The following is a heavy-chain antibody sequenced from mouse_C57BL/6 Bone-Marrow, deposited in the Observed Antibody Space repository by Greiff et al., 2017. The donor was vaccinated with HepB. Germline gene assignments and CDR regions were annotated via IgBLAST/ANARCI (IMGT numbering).Heavy chain of an antibody. CDR3: ARSYYGSSPFDY. Sequence: QVHVKQSGAELVRPGTSVKVSCKASGYAFTNYLIEWVKQRPGQGLEWIGVINPGSGGTNYNEKFKGKATLTADKSSSTAYMQLSSLTSEDSAVYFCARSYYGSSPFDYWGQGTTLTVSS. V-gene: IGHV1-54*01. CDR2: INPGSGGT. CDR1: GYAFTNYL. D-gene: IGHD1-1*01. J-gene: IGHJ2*01.